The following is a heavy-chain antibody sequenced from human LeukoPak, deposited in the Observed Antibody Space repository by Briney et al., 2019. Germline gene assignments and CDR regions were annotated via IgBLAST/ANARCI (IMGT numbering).Heavy chain of an antibody. D-gene: IGHD2/OR15-2a*01. Sequence: GESLKISCKGSGYSFTSYWIGWVRQMPGKGLEWMGIIYPGDFDNRYSLSFRGEVTISADKSISTAYLQWSSLKASDTAMYYCARQHALGPNIGDYVDYWGQGTLVTVSS. CDR3: ARQHALGPNIGDYVDY. V-gene: IGHV5-51*01. CDR2: IYPGDFDN. CDR1: GYSFTSYW. J-gene: IGHJ4*02.